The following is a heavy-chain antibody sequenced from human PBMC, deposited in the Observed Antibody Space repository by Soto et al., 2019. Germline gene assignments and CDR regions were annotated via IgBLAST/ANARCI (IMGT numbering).Heavy chain of an antibody. D-gene: IGHD1-26*01. V-gene: IGHV3-30-3*01. CDR2: ISYDGSRK. CDR1: EFTFRIFA. J-gene: IGHJ6*02. CDR3: ARGDREDIEEVVGVRPGEYSMDV. Sequence: QVHLVESGGGVVQPGSSLRLSCAASEFTFRIFAMHWLRQSPGKGVEWVAVISYDGSRKADSVKGRFTVSRDNSWNTLYLQMNSLRAEDTAIYYCARGDREDIEEVVGVRPGEYSMDVWGQGTTVTVSS.